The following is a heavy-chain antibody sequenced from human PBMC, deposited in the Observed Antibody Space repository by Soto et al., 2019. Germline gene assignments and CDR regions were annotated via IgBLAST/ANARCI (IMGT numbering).Heavy chain of an antibody. D-gene: IGHD3-3*01. CDR3: AKSPSGYYSFDI. Sequence: QVQLVESGGGVVQPGRSLRLSCAASGFTFSSYGMHWVRQAPGKGLEWVAVISYDGSNKYNADYVKGRFTISRDNSMNTLYLQMNSLRAEDTAVYYCAKSPSGYYSFDIWGQGTMVTVSS. CDR1: GFTFSSYG. J-gene: IGHJ3*02. CDR2: ISYDGSNK. V-gene: IGHV3-30*18.